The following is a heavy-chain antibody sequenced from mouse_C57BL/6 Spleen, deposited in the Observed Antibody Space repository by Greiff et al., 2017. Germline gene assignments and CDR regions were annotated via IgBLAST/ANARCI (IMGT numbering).Heavy chain of an antibody. Sequence: EVKLVESGPELVKPGASVKISCKASGYSFTDYNMNWVKQSNGTSLEWIGVINPNYGTTSYNQKVKGKATLTVDQSSSTAYMQLNSLTSEDSAVYYCARSPYYYGSSQYYFDYWGQGTTLTVSS. V-gene: IGHV1-39*01. CDR1: GYSFTDYN. D-gene: IGHD1-1*01. CDR2: INPNYGTT. CDR3: ARSPYYYGSSQYYFDY. J-gene: IGHJ2*01.